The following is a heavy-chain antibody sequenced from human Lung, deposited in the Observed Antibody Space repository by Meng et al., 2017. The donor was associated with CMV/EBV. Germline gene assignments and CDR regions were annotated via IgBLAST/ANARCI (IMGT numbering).Heavy chain of an antibody. CDR1: GFTFRDHY. CDR3: ARGRGRGRGIISTGMDV. V-gene: IGHV3-11*01. CDR2: ISVSSTVM. D-gene: IGHD3-10*01. Sequence: GESLKISCAASGFTFRDHYMSWIRQAPGKGLEWISYISVSSTVMYYADSVKGRFTISRDDAMSSLYLQMDSLRAEDSALYYCARGRGRGRGIISTGMDVWGQGNXVNGSS. J-gene: IGHJ6*01.